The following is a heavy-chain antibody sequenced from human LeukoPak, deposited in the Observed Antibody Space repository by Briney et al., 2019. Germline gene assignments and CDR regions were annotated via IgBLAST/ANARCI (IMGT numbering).Heavy chain of an antibody. V-gene: IGHV3-33*06. CDR1: GFTFSNFG. J-gene: IGHJ4*02. Sequence: GSSLRLSCAASGFTFSNFGMHWVRQAPGKGPEWVAVIWYDGSNKFYADSVRGRFTISRDTSKNTLYLQMNSLRAEDTAVYFCAKSPSTGWSHFDYWGQRTFHTVSS. CDR3: AKSPSTGWSHFDY. D-gene: IGHD6-19*01. CDR2: IWYDGSNK.